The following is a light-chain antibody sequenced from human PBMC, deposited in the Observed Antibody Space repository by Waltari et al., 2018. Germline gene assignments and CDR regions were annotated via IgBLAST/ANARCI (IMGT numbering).Light chain of an antibody. CDR3: MQGTHWPRT. Sequence: VVMTQSPLSLPVTLGQPASISCRSTQSLVHTNGNTYLNWFQQRPGQSPRRLIYEVSNRDSGVPDRFSGSGSGTDFTLKISRVEAEDVGVYYCMQGTHWPRTFGQGTNVEI. CDR1: QSLVHTNGNTY. V-gene: IGKV2-30*02. CDR2: EVS. J-gene: IGKJ1*01.